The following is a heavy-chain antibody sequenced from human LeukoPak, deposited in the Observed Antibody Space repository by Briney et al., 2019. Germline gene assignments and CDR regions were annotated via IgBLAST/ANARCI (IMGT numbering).Heavy chain of an antibody. CDR1: GGSISSSSYY. CDR3: ANPPQGYYDFWSGYYFDY. Sequence: PSETLSLTCTVSGGSISSSSYYWGWIRQPPGKGLEWVSVIYSGGTTYYADSVKGRFTISRDNSKNTLYLQMNSLRAEDTAVYYCANPPQGYYDFWSGYYFDYWGQGTLVTVSS. D-gene: IGHD3-3*01. CDR2: IYSGGTT. V-gene: IGHV3-53*01. J-gene: IGHJ4*02.